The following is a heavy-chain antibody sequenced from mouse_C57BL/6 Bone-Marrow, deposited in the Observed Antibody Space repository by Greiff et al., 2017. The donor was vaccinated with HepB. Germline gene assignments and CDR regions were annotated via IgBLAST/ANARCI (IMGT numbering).Heavy chain of an antibody. CDR2: IDPSDSYT. V-gene: IGHV1-69*01. CDR1: GYTFTSYW. Sequence: QVQLKQPGAELVMPGASVKLSCKASGYTFTSYWMHWVKQRPGQGLEWIGEIDPSDSYTNYNQKFKGKSTLTVDKSSSTAYMQLSSLTSEDSAVYYCARDGYYVGYFDYWGQGTTLTVSS. J-gene: IGHJ2*01. D-gene: IGHD2-3*01. CDR3: ARDGYYVGYFDY.